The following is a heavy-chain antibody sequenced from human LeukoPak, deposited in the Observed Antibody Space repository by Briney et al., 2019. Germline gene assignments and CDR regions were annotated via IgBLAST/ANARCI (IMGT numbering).Heavy chain of an antibody. D-gene: IGHD2-2*01. CDR3: ARVGVVVPADAYFDY. CDR2: INPNSGGT. V-gene: IGHV1-2*02. J-gene: IGHJ4*02. Sequence: ASVKVSCKASGYTFTGYYMHWVRQAPGQGLEWMGWINPNSGGTNYAQKFQGRVAMTRDTSISTAYMELSRLRSDDTAVYYCARVGVVVPADAYFDYWGQGTLVTVSS. CDR1: GYTFTGYY.